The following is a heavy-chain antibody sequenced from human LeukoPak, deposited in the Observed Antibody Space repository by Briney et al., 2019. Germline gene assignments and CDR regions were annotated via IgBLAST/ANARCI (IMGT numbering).Heavy chain of an antibody. Sequence: GGSLRLSCAASGFTFSDYYMSWIRQAPGKGLEWVSYISSSGSTIYYADSVKGRFTISRDNAKNSLYLQMNSLRAEDTAVYYCAKALRAEYYYDSSGYQYYFDYWGQGTLVTVSS. V-gene: IGHV3-11*01. J-gene: IGHJ4*02. CDR2: ISSSGSTI. D-gene: IGHD3-22*01. CDR3: AKALRAEYYYDSSGYQYYFDY. CDR1: GFTFSDYY.